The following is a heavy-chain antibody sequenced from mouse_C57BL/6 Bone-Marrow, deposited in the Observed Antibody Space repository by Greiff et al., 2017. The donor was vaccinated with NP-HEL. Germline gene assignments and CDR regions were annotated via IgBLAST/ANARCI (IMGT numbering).Heavy chain of an antibody. Sequence: QVHVKQPGAELVKPGASVKLSCKASGYTFTSYWMQWVKQRPGQGLEWFGEIDPSDSYTNYNQKFKGKATLTVDTSSSTAYMQLGSLTSEDSAVYYCARYDYWGQGTLVTVSA. V-gene: IGHV1-50*01. D-gene: IGHD2-3*01. CDR1: GYTFTSYW. CDR2: IDPSDSYT. CDR3: ARYDY. J-gene: IGHJ3*01.